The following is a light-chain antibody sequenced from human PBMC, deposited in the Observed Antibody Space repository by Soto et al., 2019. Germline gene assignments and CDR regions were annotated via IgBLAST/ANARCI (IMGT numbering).Light chain of an antibody. Sequence: EIVLTQSPATLSLSPGERATLSCRASQSVNNYLAWYQQKPAQAPRLLIYGVSTRATGTPARFSGSGSGTEFTLTISSVQSEDFAVYYCQQYNNWLQTFGQGTKVDI. CDR3: QQYNNWLQT. CDR2: GVS. CDR1: QSVNNY. V-gene: IGKV3-15*01. J-gene: IGKJ1*01.